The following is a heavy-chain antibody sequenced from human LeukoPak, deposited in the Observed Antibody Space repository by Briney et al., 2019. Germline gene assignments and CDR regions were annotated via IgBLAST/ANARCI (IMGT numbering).Heavy chain of an antibody. D-gene: IGHD6-19*01. CDR3: ARDRVAGDYYYYYMDV. J-gene: IGHJ6*03. CDR1: GYTFTSYY. Sequence: ASVKVSCKASGYTFTSYYMHWVRQAPGQGLEWMGIINPSGGSTSYAQRFQGRVTMTRDTSTSTVYMELSSLRSEDTAVYYCARDRVAGDYYYYYMDVWGKGTTVTVSS. V-gene: IGHV1-46*01. CDR2: INPSGGST.